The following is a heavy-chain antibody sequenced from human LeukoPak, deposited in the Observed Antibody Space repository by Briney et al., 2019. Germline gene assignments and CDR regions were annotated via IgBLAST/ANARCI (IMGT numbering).Heavy chain of an antibody. D-gene: IGHD6-13*01. CDR2: ISAYNGNT. J-gene: IGHJ4*02. CDR1: GYTFTSYG. V-gene: IGHV1-18*01. Sequence: ASVKVSCKASGYTFTSYGISRVRQAPGQGLEWMGWISAYNGNTNYAQKLQGRVTMTTDTSTSTAYMELRSLRSDDTAVYYCARVRSSWYYFDYWGQGTLVTVSS. CDR3: ARVRSSWYYFDY.